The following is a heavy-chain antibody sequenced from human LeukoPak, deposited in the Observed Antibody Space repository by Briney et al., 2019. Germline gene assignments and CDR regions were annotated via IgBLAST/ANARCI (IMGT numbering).Heavy chain of an antibody. CDR2: IKQDGREK. V-gene: IGHV3-7*05. J-gene: IGHJ3*02. D-gene: IGHD3/OR15-3a*01. CDR3: ARLWSGYYLDAFDI. CDR1: GFTFSSKW. Sequence: GGSLRLSCAASGFTFSSKWRSWVRQAPGKGREWVSNIKQDGREKYYVDSVKGRFTISRDNAKNSLYLQMNSLRAEDTAVYYCARLWSGYYLDAFDIWGQGTMITVSS.